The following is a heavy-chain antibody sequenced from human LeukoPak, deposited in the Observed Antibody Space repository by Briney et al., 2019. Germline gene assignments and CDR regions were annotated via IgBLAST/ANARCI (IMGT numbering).Heavy chain of an antibody. D-gene: IGHD3-10*01. J-gene: IGHJ4*02. CDR3: ARGPRGPARLDY. CDR1: GFSVSSNF. Sequence: GGSLRLSCAGSGFSVSSNFMSWVRQAPGKGLEWVSVIYTAGTTYYADSVKGRFTISRDNSKNTLYLQMNSLRAEDTAVYYRARGPRGPARLDYWGQGTLVTVSS. V-gene: IGHV3-53*01. CDR2: IYTAGTT.